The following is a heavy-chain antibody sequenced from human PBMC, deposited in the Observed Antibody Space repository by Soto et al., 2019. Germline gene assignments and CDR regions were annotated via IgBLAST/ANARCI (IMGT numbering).Heavy chain of an antibody. D-gene: IGHD6-6*01. V-gene: IGHV4-34*01. CDR3: ATDFTSIAARRGFDP. CDR2: INHSGST. J-gene: IGHJ5*02. CDR1: GGSFSCSY. Sequence: PSETLSLTCAGCGGSFSCSYWTWTRQPPGKGLEWIGEINHSGSTNYNPSLKCRVTISVDTSKNQFSLKRSSVTAADTAVYYCATDFTSIAARRGFDPWRQGTLVTVSS.